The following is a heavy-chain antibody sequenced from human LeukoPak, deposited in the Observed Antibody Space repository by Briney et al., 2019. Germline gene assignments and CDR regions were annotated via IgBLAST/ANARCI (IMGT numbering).Heavy chain of an antibody. CDR3: ARDREYGSGIFDY. V-gene: IGHV1-2*02. J-gene: IGHJ4*02. D-gene: IGHD3-10*01. CDR1: VYTFTVYY. CDR2: INPNSGGT. Sequence: ASVKVSCKASVYTFTVYYMHWVRQAPGQGLEWSGWINPNSGGTNYAQKFQGRVTMTRDTSISTAYMELSRLRPDNPAVNYCARDREYGSGIFDYWGQGTLVTVSS.